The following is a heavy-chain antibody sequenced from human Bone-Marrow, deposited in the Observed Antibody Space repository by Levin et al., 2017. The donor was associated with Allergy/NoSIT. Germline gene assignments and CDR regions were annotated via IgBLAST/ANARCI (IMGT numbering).Heavy chain of an antibody. CDR2: IWYDGSNK. D-gene: IGHD2-2*01. J-gene: IGHJ5*02. V-gene: IGHV3-33*01. CDR3: ARPTRIVVVPAYYP. Sequence: GGSLRLSCAASGFTFSSYGMHWVRQAPGKGLEWVAVIWYDGSNKYYADSVKGRFTISRDNSKNTLYLQMNSLRAEDTAVYYCARPTRIVVVPAYYPWGQGTLVTVSS. CDR1: GFTFSSYG.